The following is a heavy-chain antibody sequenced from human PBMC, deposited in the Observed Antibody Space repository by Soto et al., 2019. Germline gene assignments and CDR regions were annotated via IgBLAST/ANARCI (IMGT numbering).Heavy chain of an antibody. D-gene: IGHD2-8*02. V-gene: IGHV4-34*01. CDR1: GVSFSGYS. CDR2: INHTGST. CDR3: ARDKITGLFDY. Sequence: SETLSLTCAVYGVSFSGYSWTWIRQPPGTGLEWIGEINHTGSTNYNPSLKSRVTISVDTSKNQFSLKLTSVTAADTAVYYCARDKITGLFDYWGQGTLVTVSS. J-gene: IGHJ4*02.